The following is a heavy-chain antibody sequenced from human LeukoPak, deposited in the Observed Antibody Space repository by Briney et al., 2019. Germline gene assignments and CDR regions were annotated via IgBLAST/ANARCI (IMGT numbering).Heavy chain of an antibody. CDR3: ARGYYDSSGYYDYYYYGMDV. J-gene: IGHJ6*02. CDR2: ISSSGSTI. CDR1: GFTFSDYY. V-gene: IGHV3-11*01. Sequence: GGSLRLSCAASGFTFSDYYMSWIRQAPGKGLEWVSYISSSGSTIYYADSVKGRFTISRDNAKNSLYLQMNSLRAEATAVYYCARGYYDSSGYYDYYYYGMDVWGQGTTVTVSS. D-gene: IGHD3-22*01.